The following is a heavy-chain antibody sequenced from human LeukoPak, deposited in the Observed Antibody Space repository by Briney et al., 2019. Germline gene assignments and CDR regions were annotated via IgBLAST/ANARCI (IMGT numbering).Heavy chain of an antibody. CDR1: GFIFSSYY. Sequence: GGSLRLSCSASGFIFSSYYMHWVRQAPGEGVEYFSAITTNGGSTYYEDSVKGRFTISRDNSKNTLYLQLSSLRADDTAVYYCVKDLRGLQQVDRGMYFDYWGQGTLVTVSS. D-gene: IGHD6-13*01. J-gene: IGHJ4*02. V-gene: IGHV3-64D*09. CDR2: ITTNGGST. CDR3: VKDLRGLQQVDRGMYFDY.